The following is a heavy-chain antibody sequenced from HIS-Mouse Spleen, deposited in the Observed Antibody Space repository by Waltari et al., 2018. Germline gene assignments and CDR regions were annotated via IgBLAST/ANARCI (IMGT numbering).Heavy chain of an antibody. V-gene: IGHV3-30*18. D-gene: IGHD6-13*01. CDR1: GFTFSSYG. CDR2: IAYEGSNK. CDR3: AKEYSSSHNWFDP. J-gene: IGHJ5*02. Sequence: QVQLVESGGGVVQPGRSLRLSCAASGFTFSSYGMHWVRQSPGKGFEWVAVIAYEGSNKYYADSVKGRFTISRDNSKNTLYLQMNRLRAEDTAVYYCAKEYSSSHNWFDPWGQGTLVTVSS.